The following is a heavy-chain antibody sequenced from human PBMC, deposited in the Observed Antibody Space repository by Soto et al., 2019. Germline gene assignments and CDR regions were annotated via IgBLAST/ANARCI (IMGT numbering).Heavy chain of an antibody. Sequence: PSETLSLTCTVSGGSISSYYWSWIRQPAGKGLEWIGRSYTSGSTNYNPSLKSRVTMSVDTSKNQFSLKLSSVPAADTAVYYCARIPSLETQLVRNGMDVWGQGTTVTVSS. CDR2: SYTSGST. CDR1: GGSISSYY. V-gene: IGHV4-4*07. D-gene: IGHD6-13*01. J-gene: IGHJ6*02. CDR3: ARIPSLETQLVRNGMDV.